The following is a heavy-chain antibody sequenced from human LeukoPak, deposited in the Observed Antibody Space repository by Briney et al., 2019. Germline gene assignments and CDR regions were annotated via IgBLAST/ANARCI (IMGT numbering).Heavy chain of an antibody. J-gene: IGHJ4*02. CDR1: GFTFDDYA. CDR2: ISWNSGNI. D-gene: IGHD3-10*01. V-gene: IGHV3-9*01. Sequence: PGGSLRLSCAASGFTFDDYAMHWVRQAPGKGLEWVSGISWNSGNIDYADSVKGRFTISRDNAKNSLYLQMNSLRAKDTALYYCAKGEITLVRGVKNYWGQGTLVTVSS. CDR3: AKGEITLVRGVKNY.